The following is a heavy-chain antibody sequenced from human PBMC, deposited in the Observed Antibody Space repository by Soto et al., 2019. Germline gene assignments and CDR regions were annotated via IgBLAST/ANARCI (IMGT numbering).Heavy chain of an antibody. D-gene: IGHD2-15*01. CDR1: GGTFSSYT. CDR3: ARVDCSGGSCSDDAFDI. J-gene: IGHJ3*02. Sequence: ASVKVSCKASGGTFSSYTISWVRQAPGQGLEWMGRIIPILGIANYAQKFQGRVTITADKSTSTAYMELSSLRSEDTAVYYCARVDCSGGSCSDDAFDIWGQGTMVTVSS. CDR2: IIPILGIA. V-gene: IGHV1-69*02.